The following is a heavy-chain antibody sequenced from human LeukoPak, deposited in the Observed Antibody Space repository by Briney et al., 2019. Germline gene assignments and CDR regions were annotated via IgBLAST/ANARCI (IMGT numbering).Heavy chain of an antibody. Sequence: SVKVSCKASGGTFSSYAISWVRQAPGQGLEWMGRIIPIFGTANYAQKFQGRVTITTDESTSTAYMELSSLRSEDTAVYYCARNCGGDCHFDYWGQGTLVPVSS. D-gene: IGHD2-21*02. J-gene: IGHJ4*02. CDR3: ARNCGGDCHFDY. CDR2: IIPIFGTA. CDR1: GGTFSSYA. V-gene: IGHV1-69*05.